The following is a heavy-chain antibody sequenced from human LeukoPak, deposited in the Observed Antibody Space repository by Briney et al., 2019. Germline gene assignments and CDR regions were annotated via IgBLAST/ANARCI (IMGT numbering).Heavy chain of an antibody. Sequence: PGGSLRLSCAASGFTFSSYAMSWVRQAPGKGLEWVSAISGSGGSTYYADSVKGRFTISRDNSKNTLYLQMNSRRAEDTAVYYCAKEEGSFRYYGSGSYNYWGQGTLVTVSS. J-gene: IGHJ4*02. CDR3: AKEEGSFRYYGSGSYNY. CDR1: GFTFSSYA. V-gene: IGHV3-23*01. D-gene: IGHD3-10*01. CDR2: ISGSGGST.